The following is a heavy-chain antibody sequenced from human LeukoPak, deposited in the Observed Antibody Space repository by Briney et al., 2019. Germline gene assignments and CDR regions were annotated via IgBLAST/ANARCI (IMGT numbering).Heavy chain of an antibody. J-gene: IGHJ4*02. CDR2: IYYSGST. Sequence: PSETLSLTCTVSGGSISSGGYYWSWIRQHPGKGLEWIGYIYYSGSTYYNPPLKSRVTISVDTSKNQFSLKLSSVTAADTAVYYCARVWLGELLPPYFDYWGQGTLVTVSS. V-gene: IGHV4-31*03. D-gene: IGHD3-10*01. CDR1: GGSISSGGYY. CDR3: ARVWLGELLPPYFDY.